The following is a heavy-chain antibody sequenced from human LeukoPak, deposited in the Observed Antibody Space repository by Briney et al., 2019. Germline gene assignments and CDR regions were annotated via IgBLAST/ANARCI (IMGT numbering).Heavy chain of an antibody. CDR3: ARAPGYDILTGYRNPFDY. V-gene: IGHV4-61*01. J-gene: IGHJ4*02. CDR1: GASVSSASY. Sequence: SETLSLTCTVSGASVSSASYWTWIRQPPGKGVEWIAHIYNGVNTNYNPSLKSRVTISVDTSKNQFSLKLSSVTAADTAVYYCARAPGYDILTGYRNPFDYWGQGTLVTVSS. CDR2: IYNGVNT. D-gene: IGHD3-9*01.